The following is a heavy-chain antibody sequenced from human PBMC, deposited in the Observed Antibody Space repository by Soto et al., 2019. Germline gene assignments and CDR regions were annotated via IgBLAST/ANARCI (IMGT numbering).Heavy chain of an antibody. V-gene: IGHV3-21*01. Sequence: GGSLRLSCAASGFTFSSYSMNWVRQAPGKGLEWVSSISSSSSYIYYADSVEGRFTISRDNAKNSLYLQMNSLRAEDTAVYYCARPYSSGWYADAFDIWGQGAMVTVS. J-gene: IGHJ3*02. D-gene: IGHD6-19*01. CDR3: ARPYSSGWYADAFDI. CDR2: ISSSSSYI. CDR1: GFTFSSYS.